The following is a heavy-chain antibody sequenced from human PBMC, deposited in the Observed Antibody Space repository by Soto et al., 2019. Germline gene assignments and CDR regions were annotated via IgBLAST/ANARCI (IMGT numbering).Heavy chain of an antibody. Sequence: QVQLVETGGGVVKPGRSLRLSCAASGFTLSSYGMHWVRQAPGKGLEWVAVISNDGSNKYYADSVKGRFTISRDNSKNTLYLQMNSLRAEDTAMYYCAKDYYYDSSGGVDWGQGTLVTVSS. CDR1: GFTLSSYG. J-gene: IGHJ4*02. CDR2: ISNDGSNK. V-gene: IGHV3-30*18. D-gene: IGHD3-22*01. CDR3: AKDYYYDSSGGVD.